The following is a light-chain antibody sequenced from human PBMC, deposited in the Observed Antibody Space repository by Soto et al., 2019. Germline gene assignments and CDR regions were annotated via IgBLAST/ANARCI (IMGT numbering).Light chain of an antibody. V-gene: IGKV1-39*01. CDR3: QQTYTTPYT. Sequence: DIQMTQSPSSLSASVGDRVTITCRASQRISNSLSWFQQKPGKAPKLLIYAASSLQSGVPSSFTGSGSGTDFTLTINSLQPEDFATYYCQQTYTTPYTFGRGTKLEI. J-gene: IGKJ2*01. CDR1: QRISNS. CDR2: AAS.